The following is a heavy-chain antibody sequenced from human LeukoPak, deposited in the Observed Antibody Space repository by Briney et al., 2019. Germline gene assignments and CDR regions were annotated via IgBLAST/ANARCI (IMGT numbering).Heavy chain of an antibody. CDR1: GGSISSYY. D-gene: IGHD6-6*01. Sequence: SETLSLTCSVSGGSISSYYWSWIRQPPGKGLEWIGYIYYSGRTNYNPSLKSRVTISVDTSKNQFSLKLSSVTAADTAVYYCARGRGSTSSLDYWGQGALVTVSS. J-gene: IGHJ4*02. CDR2: IYYSGRT. CDR3: ARGRGSTSSLDY. V-gene: IGHV4-59*01.